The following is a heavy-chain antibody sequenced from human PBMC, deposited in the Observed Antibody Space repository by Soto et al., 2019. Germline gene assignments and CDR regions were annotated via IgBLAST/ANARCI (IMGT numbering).Heavy chain of an antibody. J-gene: IGHJ6*02. CDR1: GFTFSSYA. V-gene: IGHV3-30-3*01. CDR3: ARDYYRFNSGYGFSMDV. Sequence: QVQLVESGGGVVQPGRSLRLSCAASGFTFSSYAMHWVRQAPGKGLEWVAVISYDGSNKYYADSVKGRFTISRDNSKNTSYRQMNSLRAEDTAVYYCARDYYRFNSGYGFSMDVWGQGTTVTVSS. CDR2: ISYDGSNK. D-gene: IGHD5-12*01.